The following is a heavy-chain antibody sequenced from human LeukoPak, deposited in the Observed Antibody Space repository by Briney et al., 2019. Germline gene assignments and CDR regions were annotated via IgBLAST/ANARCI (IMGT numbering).Heavy chain of an antibody. V-gene: IGHV3-49*04. CDR2: IRSKAYGGTT. CDR3: TRGPTQQWVYYGMDV. CDR1: GFTFGDHA. D-gene: IGHD1-1*01. Sequence: GGSLRLSCTTSGFTFGDHAMSWVRQAPGKGLEWVGFIRSKAYGGTTEHAASVKGRFTISRDDSKSIAYLQMNSLKTEDTAVYYCTRGPTQQWVYYGMDVWGQGTTVIVPS. J-gene: IGHJ6*02.